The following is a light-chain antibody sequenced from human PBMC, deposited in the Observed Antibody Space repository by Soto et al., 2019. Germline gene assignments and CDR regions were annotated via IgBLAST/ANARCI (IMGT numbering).Light chain of an antibody. CDR3: QVWDSRSDHVV. Sequence: SYELTQPPLVSVAPGQTATITCGGNNIGNKNVHWFQQRPGQAPLLVVYDDRDRPSGIPERFSGSNSGNTATLTISRVEAGDEADYYCQVWDSRSDHVVFGGGTKLTVL. CDR1: NIGNKN. CDR2: DDR. V-gene: IGLV3-21*02. J-gene: IGLJ3*02.